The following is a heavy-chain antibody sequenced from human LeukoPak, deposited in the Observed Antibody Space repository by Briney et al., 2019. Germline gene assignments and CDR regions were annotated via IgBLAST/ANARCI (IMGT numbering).Heavy chain of an antibody. CDR3: AKDLFPYSSSWGYYGMDV. D-gene: IGHD6-13*01. CDR1: GFTFSSYG. Sequence: GGSLRLSCAASGFTFSSYGMHWARQAPGKGLEWVAVISYDGSNKYYADSVKGRFTISRDNSKNTLYLQMNSLRAEDTAVYYCAKDLFPYSSSWGYYGMDVWGKGTTVTVSS. V-gene: IGHV3-30*18. J-gene: IGHJ6*04. CDR2: ISYDGSNK.